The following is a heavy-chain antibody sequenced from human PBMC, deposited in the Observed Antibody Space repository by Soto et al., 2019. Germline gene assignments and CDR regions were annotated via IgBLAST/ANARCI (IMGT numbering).Heavy chain of an antibody. CDR1: GGTFSSYA. J-gene: IGHJ6*02. V-gene: IGHV1-69*01. CDR3: ARSQGSSTSLEIDYYYCCGMDV. D-gene: IGHD2-2*01. Sequence: QVQLVQSGAEVKKPGSSVKVSCKASGGTFSSYAISWVRQAPGQGLEWMGGIIPISETTNYAQKFQGRVTITADESKSTAYRELSSLRSEDTAVYYCARSQGSSTSLEIDYYYCCGMDVWGQGTTVTVSS. CDR2: IIPISETT.